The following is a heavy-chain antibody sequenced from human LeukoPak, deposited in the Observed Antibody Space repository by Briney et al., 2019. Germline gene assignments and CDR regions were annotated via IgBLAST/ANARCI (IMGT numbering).Heavy chain of an antibody. CDR3: ARDRQGVTRVPVIDP. Sequence: ASVKVSCKASGYTFTSYGISWVRQAPGQGLEWMGWISAYNGNTNYAQKLQGRVTMTTDTSTSTAYMELRSLRSDDTAVYYCARDRQGVTRVPVIDPWAREPWSPSPQ. CDR2: ISAYNGNT. D-gene: IGHD3-10*01. J-gene: IGHJ5*02. V-gene: IGHV1-18*01. CDR1: GYTFTSYG.